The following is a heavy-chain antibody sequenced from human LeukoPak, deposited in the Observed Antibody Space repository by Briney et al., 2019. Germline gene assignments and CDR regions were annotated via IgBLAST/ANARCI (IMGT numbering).Heavy chain of an antibody. CDR1: GGTFSSYA. Sequence: ASVKVSCKASGGTFSSYAISWVRQAPGQGLEWMGGIIPIFGIANYAQKFQGRVTITADESTSTAYMELSSLRSEDTAVYYCATSDGDCSGGSCYSASDAFDIWGQGTMVTVSS. CDR3: ATSDGDCSGGSCYSASDAFDI. J-gene: IGHJ3*02. CDR2: IIPIFGIA. V-gene: IGHV1-69*13. D-gene: IGHD2-15*01.